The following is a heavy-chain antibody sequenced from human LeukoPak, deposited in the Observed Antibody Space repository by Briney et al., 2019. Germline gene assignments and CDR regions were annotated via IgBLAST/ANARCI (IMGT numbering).Heavy chain of an antibody. D-gene: IGHD1-26*01. CDR2: ITSSSRYI. CDR1: GFTFSTYN. V-gene: IGHV3-21*01. Sequence: RPGGSLRLSCTASGFTFSTYNVNWVRQAPGKGLERVSSITSSSRYIYYADSVRGRFTISRDNAKSSLYLQMNSLRAEDTAVYYCARDPYSGSYGDYYYYYMDVWGKGTTVTISS. CDR3: ARDPYSGSYGDYYYYYMDV. J-gene: IGHJ6*03.